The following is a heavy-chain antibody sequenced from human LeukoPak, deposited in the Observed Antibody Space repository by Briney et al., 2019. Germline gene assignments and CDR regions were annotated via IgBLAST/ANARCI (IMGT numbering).Heavy chain of an antibody. J-gene: IGHJ4*02. V-gene: IGHV3-74*01. CDR3: VRDLILVWTPGDDFDF. CDR1: GFTFSGYW. D-gene: IGHD3-16*01. CDR2: INEDASII. Sequence: GWSLRLSCAASGFTFSGYWMHWLRQAPGKGLEWVSRINEDASIITYADSVKGRFIISRAKTKNSLYLQMNSLRAEDTAVYYCVRDLILVWTPGDDFDFWGQGTLVTVSS.